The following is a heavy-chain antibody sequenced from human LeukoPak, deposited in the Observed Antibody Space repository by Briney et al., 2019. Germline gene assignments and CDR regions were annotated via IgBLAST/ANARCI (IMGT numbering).Heavy chain of an antibody. Sequence: LGESLSISCKASGYSFTSYWIGWVRQMPGKGLEWMGIIYPGASDTRYSPSFQGQVTISADKSISTAYLQWSSLKASDTAIYYCARPSDSNTWSRRTFDLWGQGTMVTVSS. CDR1: GYSFTSYW. CDR2: IYPGASDT. J-gene: IGHJ3*01. CDR3: ARPSDSNTWSRRTFDL. D-gene: IGHD6-13*01. V-gene: IGHV5-51*01.